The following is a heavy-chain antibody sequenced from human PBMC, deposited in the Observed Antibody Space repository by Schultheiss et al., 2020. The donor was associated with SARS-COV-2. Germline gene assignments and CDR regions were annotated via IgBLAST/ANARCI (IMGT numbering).Heavy chain of an antibody. CDR1: GYTFTSYG. V-gene: IGHV1-18*01. CDR2: ISTYNGVT. D-gene: IGHD2/OR15-2a*01. CDR3: ARGALLHYYYYGMDV. J-gene: IGHJ6*02. Sequence: ASVKVSCKASGYTFTSYGISWVRQAPGQGLEWMGWISTYNGVTNYAQKLQGRVTMTTDTSASTAYMELSRLRSDDTAVYYCARGALLHYYYYGMDVWGQGTTVTVSS.